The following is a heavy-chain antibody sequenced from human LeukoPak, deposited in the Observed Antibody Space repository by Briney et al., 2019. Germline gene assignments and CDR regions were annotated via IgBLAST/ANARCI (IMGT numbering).Heavy chain of an antibody. CDR2: ISYDGSNK. J-gene: IGHJ3*02. V-gene: IGHV3-30-3*01. CDR3: ARGDSSGWYPDAFDI. CDR1: GFTFSSYA. D-gene: IGHD6-19*01. Sequence: GGPLRLSCAASGFTFSSYAMHWVRQAPGKGLEWVAVISYDGSNKYYADSVKGRFTISRDNSKNTLYLQMNSLRAEDTAVYYCARGDSSGWYPDAFDIWGQGTMVTVSS.